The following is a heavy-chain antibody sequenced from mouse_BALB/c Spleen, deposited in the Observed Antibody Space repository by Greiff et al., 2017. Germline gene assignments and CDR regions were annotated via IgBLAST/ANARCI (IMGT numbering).Heavy chain of an antibody. J-gene: IGHJ4*01. CDR2: IDPANGNT. CDR1: GFNIKDTY. V-gene: IGHV14-3*02. Sequence: DVQLQESGAELVKPGASVKLSCTASGFNIKDTYMHWVKQRPEQGLEWIGRIDPANGNTKYDPKFQGKATITADTASNTAYLQLSSLTSEDTAVYYCARYDDPHAMDYWGQGTSVTVSA. CDR3: ARYDDPHAMDY. D-gene: IGHD2-3*01.